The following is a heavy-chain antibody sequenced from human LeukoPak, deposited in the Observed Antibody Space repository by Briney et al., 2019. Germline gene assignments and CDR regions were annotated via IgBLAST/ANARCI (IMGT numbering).Heavy chain of an antibody. V-gene: IGHV3-48*03. CDR1: GFTFSSYE. CDR2: ISSSGCTI. Sequence: GGSLRLSCAASGFTFSSYEMNWVPHAPGEGLVWFSYISSSGCTIFYADSVKGRFTISRDNAKNSLYLQMNSLRAEDTAVYYCARVRYSSGWASGGAFDYWGQGTLVTVSS. CDR3: ARVRYSSGWASGGAFDY. D-gene: IGHD6-19*01. J-gene: IGHJ4*02.